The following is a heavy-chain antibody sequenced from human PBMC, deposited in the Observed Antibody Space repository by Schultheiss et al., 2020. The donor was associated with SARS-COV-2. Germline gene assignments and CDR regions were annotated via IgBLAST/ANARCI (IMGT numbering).Heavy chain of an antibody. D-gene: IGHD2-21*01. CDR3: ARRPQLREVHYYYYYGMDV. CDR2: VYFSGST. J-gene: IGHJ6*02. Sequence: SETLSLTCTVSGGSISTYHWSWIRQPPGKGLEWIGNVYFSGSTNYNPSLKSRVTISVDTSKNQFSLNLRSVTAADTAVYYCARRPQLREVHYYYYYGMDVWGQGTTVTVSS. CDR1: GGSISTYH. V-gene: IGHV4-59*08.